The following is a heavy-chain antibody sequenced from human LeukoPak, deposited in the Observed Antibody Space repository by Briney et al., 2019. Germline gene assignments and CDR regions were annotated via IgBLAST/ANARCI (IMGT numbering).Heavy chain of an antibody. CDR2: MNPNSGNT. J-gene: IGHJ4*02. Sequence: ASVKVSCKASGYTFTSYDINWVRQATGQGLEWMGWMNPNSGNTGYAQKFQGRVTMTRNTSISTACMELSSLRSEDTAVYYCATWEDDSSGYGGDYWGQGTLVTVSS. D-gene: IGHD3-22*01. V-gene: IGHV1-8*01. CDR3: ATWEDDSSGYGGDY. CDR1: GYTFTSYD.